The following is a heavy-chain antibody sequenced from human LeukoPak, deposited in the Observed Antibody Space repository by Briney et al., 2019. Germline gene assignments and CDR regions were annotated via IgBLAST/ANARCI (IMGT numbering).Heavy chain of an antibody. CDR1: GYSISSGYY. V-gene: IGHV4-38-2*02. D-gene: IGHD2-21*02. CDR3: AREIRKVVTALIYFDY. CDR2: IYHSGST. J-gene: IGHJ4*02. Sequence: PSETLSLTCTVSGYSISSGYYWGWIRQPPGKGLEWIGSIYHSGSTYYNPSLKSRVTISVDTSKNQFSLKLSSVTAADTAVYYCAREIRKVVTALIYFDYWGQGTLVTVSS.